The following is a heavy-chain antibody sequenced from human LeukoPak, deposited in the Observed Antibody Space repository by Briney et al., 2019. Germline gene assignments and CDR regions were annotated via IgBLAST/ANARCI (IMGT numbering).Heavy chain of an antibody. CDR2: INPNTGGT. Sequence: GASVKVSCKASGYSFSAYYAHWVRQAPGQGLEWMEWINPNTGGTNCAQKFQGRVTMTRDTSISTAYMELNSLRSDDTAVYYCARGRTFGDYVLDYWGQGTLVTVSS. CDR1: GYSFSAYY. CDR3: ARGRTFGDYVLDY. D-gene: IGHD4-17*01. J-gene: IGHJ4*02. V-gene: IGHV1-2*02.